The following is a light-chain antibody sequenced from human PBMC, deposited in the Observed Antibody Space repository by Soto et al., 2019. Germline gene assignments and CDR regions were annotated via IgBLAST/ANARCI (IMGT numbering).Light chain of an antibody. J-gene: IGKJ4*01. Sequence: EIVLTQSPATLSLSPGDRATLSCRASQNINTSLAWYQQNPGQAPRRLIYEAFKRATGIPARFSGSGSGTDVTVTSGSVEREDCAVYYCQQRDNWPPGAAFGGGTKVEI. CDR2: EAF. CDR1: QNINTS. CDR3: QQRDNWPPGAA. V-gene: IGKV3-11*01.